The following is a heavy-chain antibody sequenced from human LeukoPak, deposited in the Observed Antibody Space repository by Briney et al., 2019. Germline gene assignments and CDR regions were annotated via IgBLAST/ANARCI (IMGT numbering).Heavy chain of an antibody. V-gene: IGHV3-33*06. CDR1: GFTFSSYA. CDR2: IWYDGSNK. J-gene: IGHJ4*02. CDR3: AKDQGNDFWSGYLDY. Sequence: PGGSLRLSCAASGFTFSSYAMHWVRQAPGKGLEWVAVIWYDGSNKYYADSVKGRFTISRDNSKNTLYLQMNSLRAEDTAVYYCAKDQGNDFWSGYLDYWGQGTLVTVSS. D-gene: IGHD3-3*01.